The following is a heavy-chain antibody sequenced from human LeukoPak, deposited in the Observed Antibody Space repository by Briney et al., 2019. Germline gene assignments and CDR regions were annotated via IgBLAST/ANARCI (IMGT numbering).Heavy chain of an antibody. CDR2: ISGSGGST. D-gene: IGHD6-19*01. CDR3: AVKESIAVAGRRSHAGY. J-gene: IGHJ4*02. V-gene: IGHV3-23*01. Sequence: GGSLRLSCAASGFTFSSYAMSGVPEALGRGVEWVSAISGSGGSTYYADSVKGRFTISRDNSKNTLYLQMNSLRAEDTAVYYCAVKESIAVAGRRSHAGYWGQGTLVTVSS. CDR1: GFTFSSYA.